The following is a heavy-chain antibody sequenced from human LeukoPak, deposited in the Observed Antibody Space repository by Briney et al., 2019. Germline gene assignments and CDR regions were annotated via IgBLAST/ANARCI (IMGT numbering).Heavy chain of an antibody. CDR2: ISYDGSNK. J-gene: IGHJ4*02. CDR1: GFTFSSYA. CDR3: ARWFVSIRSGSFDY. V-gene: IGHV3-30-3*01. Sequence: PGRSLRLSCAASGFTFSSYAMHWVRQAPGKGLEWVAVISYDGSNKYYADSVKGRFTISRDNSKNTLYLQMNSLRAEDTAVYYCARWFVSIRSGSFDYWGQGTLVTVSS. D-gene: IGHD3-10*01.